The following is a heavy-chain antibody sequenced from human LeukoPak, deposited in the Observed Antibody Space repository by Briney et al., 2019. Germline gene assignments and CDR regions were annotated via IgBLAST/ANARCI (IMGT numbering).Heavy chain of an antibody. CDR1: GGSICSSNYY. D-gene: IGHD5-24*01. CDR3: ARIIEMATIFAPFDP. J-gene: IGHJ5*02. V-gene: IGHV4-39*01. CDR2: IYYSGST. Sequence: SETLSLTCTVSGGSICSSNYYWGWIRQPPGKGLEWIGSIYYSGSTYYSPSLKSRVTISVDTSKNQFSLKLSSVTAADTAVYYCARIIEMATIFAPFDPWGQGTLVTVSS.